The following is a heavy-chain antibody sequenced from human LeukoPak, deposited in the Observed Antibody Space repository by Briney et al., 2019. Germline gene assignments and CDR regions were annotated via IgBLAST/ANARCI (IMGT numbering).Heavy chain of an antibody. V-gene: IGHV3-7*04. J-gene: IGHJ4*02. CDR3: ARDEHQYYSESSGRFDF. CDR2: IKQDGSEK. CDR1: GFTFSSYW. Sequence: PGESLRLSCAASGFTFSSYWMSWVRQAPGKGLEWVANIKQDGSEKYYVDSARGRFTISRDNAKNSLYLQMNSLRAEDTAVYYCARDEHQYYSESSGRFDFWGQGVLVTVSS. D-gene: IGHD3-22*01.